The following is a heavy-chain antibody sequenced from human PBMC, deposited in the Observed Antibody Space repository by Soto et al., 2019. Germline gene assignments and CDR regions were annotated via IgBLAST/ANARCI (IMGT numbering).Heavy chain of an antibody. CDR3: ARDPVAVAGLYYYYGMDV. D-gene: IGHD6-19*01. J-gene: IGHJ6*02. CDR2: INPSGGST. CDR1: GCTFTSYY. V-gene: IGHV1-46*01. Sequence: AASVKVSCKASGCTFTSYYMHWVRQAPGQGLEWMGIINPSGGSTSYAQKFQGRVTMTRDTSTSTVYMELSSLRSEDTAVYYCARDPVAVAGLYYYYGMDVWGQGTTVTVSS.